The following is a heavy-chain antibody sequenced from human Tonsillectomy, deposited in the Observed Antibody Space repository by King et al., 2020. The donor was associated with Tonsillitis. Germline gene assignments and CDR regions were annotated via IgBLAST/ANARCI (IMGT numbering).Heavy chain of an antibody. Sequence: KYMSWVRQAPGRGLEWVSVIYSGVSTYYADSVKGRFTISRDNSKNTLYLQMNSLRAEDTAVYYCARDEYYGSGSYWSGAFDYWGKGTLVTVSS. CDR2: IYSGVST. J-gene: IGHJ4*02. CDR1: KY. V-gene: IGHV3-53*01. D-gene: IGHD3-10*01. CDR3: ARDEYYGSGSYWSGAFDY.